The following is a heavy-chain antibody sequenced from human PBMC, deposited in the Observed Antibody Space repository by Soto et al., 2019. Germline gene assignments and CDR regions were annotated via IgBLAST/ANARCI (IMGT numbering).Heavy chain of an antibody. CDR3: AKAGGLGAVGSDY. CDR2: IYHSGST. J-gene: IGHJ4*02. V-gene: IGHV4-30-2*01. D-gene: IGHD6-19*01. CDR1: GGSISSGRYS. Sequence: QLQLQESGSGLVKPSQTLSLTCAVSGGSISSGRYSWIWIRQPPGQVLEWIGYIYHSGSTYYNPSLKSRVHISVDRSTNHFSQKRSSVTALHTAVYSCAKAGGLGAVGSDYWGQGTLVTVSS.